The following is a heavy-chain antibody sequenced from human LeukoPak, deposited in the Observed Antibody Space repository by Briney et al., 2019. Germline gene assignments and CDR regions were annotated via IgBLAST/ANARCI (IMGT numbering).Heavy chain of an antibody. CDR2: ISHDGSNI. D-gene: IGHD3-22*01. CDR1: GLTFYSYG. CDR3: ARGGRHYYDSSGYYSQVPFDY. Sequence: GGSLRLSCAASGLTFYSYGMHWVRQAPGKGLEWVAVISHDGSNIHYGDSVKGRFTISRDNSKNTLYLQMNSLRAEDTAVYYCARGGRHYYDSSGYYSQVPFDYWGQGTLVTVSS. V-gene: IGHV3-30*03. J-gene: IGHJ4*02.